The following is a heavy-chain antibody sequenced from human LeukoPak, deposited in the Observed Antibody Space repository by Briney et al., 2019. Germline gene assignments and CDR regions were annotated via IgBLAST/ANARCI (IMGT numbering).Heavy chain of an antibody. CDR1: GASISSSTDY. V-gene: IGHV4-39*02. D-gene: IGHD3-10*01. CDR3: ARLWFGESDY. CDR2: VFYSGST. J-gene: IGHJ4*02. Sequence: PSETLSLTCTVSGASISSSTDYWGWLRQPPGKGLEWIGNVFYSGSTFYNPSLQSRVTISVDTSKNHFSLKLSSVTAADTAVYYCARLWFGESDYWGQGTLVTVSS.